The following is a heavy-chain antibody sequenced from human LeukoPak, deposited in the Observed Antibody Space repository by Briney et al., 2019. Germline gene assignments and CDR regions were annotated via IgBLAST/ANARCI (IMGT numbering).Heavy chain of an antibody. CDR3: AREPYGDYRGFDY. CDR1: GFTFSSYG. CDR2: IWYDGSNK. Sequence: GRSLRLSCAASGFTFSSYGMHWVRQAPGKGLEGVAVIWYDGSNKYYADSVKGRFTISRDNSKNTLYLQMNSLRAEDTAVYYCAREPYGDYRGFDYWGQGTLVTVSS. J-gene: IGHJ4*02. D-gene: IGHD4-17*01. V-gene: IGHV3-33*01.